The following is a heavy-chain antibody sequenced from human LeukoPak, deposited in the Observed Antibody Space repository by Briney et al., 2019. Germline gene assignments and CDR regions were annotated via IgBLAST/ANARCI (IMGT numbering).Heavy chain of an antibody. V-gene: IGHV4-59*06. CDR1: GDSIGSYF. D-gene: IGHD5-18*01. Sequence: SETLSLTCTVSGDSIGSYFWSWIRQPPGKGLEWIGYIYYSGSTYYNPSLKSRVTISVDTSKNQFSLKLSSVTAADTAVYYCARDHVDTAMVDYWGQGTLVTVSS. J-gene: IGHJ4*02. CDR3: ARDHVDTAMVDY. CDR2: IYYSGST.